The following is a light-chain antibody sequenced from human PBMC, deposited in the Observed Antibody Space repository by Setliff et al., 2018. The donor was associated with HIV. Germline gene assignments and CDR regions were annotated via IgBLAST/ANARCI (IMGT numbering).Light chain of an antibody. J-gene: IGLJ2*01. CDR1: SRDVGEYDD. CDR2: DVT. V-gene: IGLV2-14*03. Sequence: QSVMTQPASVSGPTGNSITISCTGTSRDVGEYDDVSWYKQHTGKAPKLIIYDVTKRPSGVSSRFSGSKSGNTASLTISGLHAEDDAQYYCCSYVSGDTWIFGGGTKVTVL. CDR3: CSYVSGDTWI.